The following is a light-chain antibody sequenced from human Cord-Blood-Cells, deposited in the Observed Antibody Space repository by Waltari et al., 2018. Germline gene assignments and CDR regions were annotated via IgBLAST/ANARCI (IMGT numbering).Light chain of an antibody. CDR2: GAS. V-gene: IGKV3-20*01. CDR1: QSVSSSY. J-gene: IGKJ4*01. CDR3: QQYGSSPLT. Sequence: EIVLTQSPGTLSLSPGERATISCRASQSVSSSYLAWYQQNPGHAPRLLIYGASSRATGIPDRFSGSGSGTDFTLTISRLEPEDFAVYYCQQYGSSPLTFGGGTKVEIK.